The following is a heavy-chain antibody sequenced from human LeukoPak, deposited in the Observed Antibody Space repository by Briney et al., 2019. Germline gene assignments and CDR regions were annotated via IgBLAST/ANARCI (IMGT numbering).Heavy chain of an antibody. J-gene: IGHJ4*02. D-gene: IGHD6-19*01. Sequence: SETLSLTCTVSGGSISSGSYYWSWIRQPAGKGLEWIGRIYTSGSTNYNPSLKSRATISVDTSKNQFSLKLSSVTAADTAVYYCARGQGSGWLLDYWGQGTLVTVSS. CDR1: GGSISSGSYY. V-gene: IGHV4-61*02. CDR2: IYTSGST. CDR3: ARGQGSGWLLDY.